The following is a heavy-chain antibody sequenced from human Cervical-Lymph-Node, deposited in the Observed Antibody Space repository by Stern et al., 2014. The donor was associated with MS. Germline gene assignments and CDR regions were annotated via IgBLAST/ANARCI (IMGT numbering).Heavy chain of an antibody. Sequence: VQLVQSGAEVKKPGSSVRVSCKASGGTFSSYAISWVRQAPGQGLEWMGGIIPMFGTANYAQKFPGRVTITADDSTTTAYMKVSSLRSEDTAVYYCASSVGELTPEAVWGQGTTVTVFS. V-gene: IGHV1-69*01. CDR1: GGTFSSYA. D-gene: IGHD3-10*01. J-gene: IGHJ6*02. CDR3: ASSVGELTPEAV. CDR2: IIPMFGTA.